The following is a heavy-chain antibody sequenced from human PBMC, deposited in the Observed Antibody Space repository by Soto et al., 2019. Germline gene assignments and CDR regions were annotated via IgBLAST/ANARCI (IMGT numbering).Heavy chain of an antibody. J-gene: IGHJ4*02. CDR3: AHRRIGVSQWYYGDFHY. D-gene: IGHD6-19*01. Sequence: QITLRESGPTLVKPTQTLTLTCTFSGFSLSTSGVGVGWIRQPPGKALEWLVLIYWDDDKRYSPSLRSRLATTKDTSKNQVVLTMTNVDPMDTGTYFCAHRRIGVSQWYYGDFHYWGQGTLVTVSS. CDR1: GFSLSTSGVG. V-gene: IGHV2-5*02. CDR2: IYWDDDK.